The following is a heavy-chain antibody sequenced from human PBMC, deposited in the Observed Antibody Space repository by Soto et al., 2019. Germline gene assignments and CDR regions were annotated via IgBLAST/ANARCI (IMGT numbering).Heavy chain of an antibody. CDR1: GGAIGGYY. J-gene: IGHJ5*02. Sequence: PSETLSLTCSLSGGAIGGYYWSWIRQPPGKALEWIGYVSYSGSTDYHPSLKSRVSISIDTSKNQFSMKMISVTAADTAVYYCARHGSDSGWLFFDHWGQGALVNVS. D-gene: IGHD6-19*01. CDR3: ARHGSDSGWLFFDH. V-gene: IGHV4-59*08. CDR2: VSYSGST.